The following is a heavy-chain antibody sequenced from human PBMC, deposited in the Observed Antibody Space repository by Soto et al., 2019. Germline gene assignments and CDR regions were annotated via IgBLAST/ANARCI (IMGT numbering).Heavy chain of an antibody. CDR2: IKQDGSEK. Sequence: GGSLRLSCAASGFTFSSYWMSWVRQAPGKGLEWVANIKQDGSEKYYVDSVKGRFTISRDNAKNSLYLQMNSLRAEDTAVYYCARGLYYDFWRWHWAHEGFDSWGQGTLVPVSS. J-gene: IGHJ5*01. V-gene: IGHV3-7*02. CDR3: ARGLYYDFWRWHWAHEGFDS. D-gene: IGHD3-3*01. CDR1: GFTFSSYW.